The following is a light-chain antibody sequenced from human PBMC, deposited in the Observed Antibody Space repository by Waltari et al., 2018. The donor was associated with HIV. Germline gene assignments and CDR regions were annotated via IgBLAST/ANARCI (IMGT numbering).Light chain of an antibody. J-gene: IGKJ3*01. CDR1: LSVSSTY. CDR2: GAS. V-gene: IGKV3-20*01. Sequence: EIVLTQSPASLSLSPGERATLSCRASLSVSSTYFSWYQQRPGQAPRLLIYGASSRATGIPDRFIGSGSGTDFTLTISRLEPEDFAVYYCQQFGSSRFTFGPGTKVDIK. CDR3: QQFGSSRFT.